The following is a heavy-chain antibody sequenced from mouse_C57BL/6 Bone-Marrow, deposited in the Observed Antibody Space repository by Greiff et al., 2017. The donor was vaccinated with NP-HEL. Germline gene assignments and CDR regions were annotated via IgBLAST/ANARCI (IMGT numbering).Heavy chain of an antibody. D-gene: IGHD2-10*02. CDR3: ARGYDLDY. CDR2: IYPGGGYT. J-gene: IGHJ2*01. V-gene: IGHV1-63*01. CDR1: GYTFTNYW. Sequence: QVQLKQSGAELVRPGTSVKMSCKASGYTFTNYWIGWAKQRPGHGLEWIGDIYPGGGYTNYNAKFKGKATLTADKSSSTAYMQFSSLTSEDSAIYYCARGYDLDYWGQGTTLTVSS.